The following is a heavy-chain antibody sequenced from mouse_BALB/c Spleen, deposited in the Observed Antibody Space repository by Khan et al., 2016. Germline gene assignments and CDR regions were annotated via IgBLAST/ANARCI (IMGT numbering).Heavy chain of an antibody. CDR2: INSIGGST. CDR1: GFTFSSYG. CDR3: ARGMDY. Sequence: EVELVESGGGLVQPGGSLKLSCAASGFTFSSYGMSWVRQTPAKRLELVATINSIGGSTYYPDSVKGRFTIFRDNAKHTLYLQMNNLKSGDTAMYYCARGMDYWGQGTSVTVSA. V-gene: IGHV5-6-3*01. J-gene: IGHJ4*01.